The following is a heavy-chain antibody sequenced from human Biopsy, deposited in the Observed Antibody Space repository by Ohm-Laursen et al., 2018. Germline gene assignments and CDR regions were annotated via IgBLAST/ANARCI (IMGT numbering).Heavy chain of an antibody. Sequence: SVKVSCKAPGGTFSNYGVNWVRQAPGQGLEWLGGNIPILGTGNYAQKFQDRVTVAADTSTSTATMELRGLRSDDTAMYYCATKLTGYFHHWGQGTLVIVSS. CDR3: ATKLTGYFHH. J-gene: IGHJ1*01. CDR2: NIPILGTG. D-gene: IGHD3-9*01. CDR1: GGTFSNYG. V-gene: IGHV1-69*06.